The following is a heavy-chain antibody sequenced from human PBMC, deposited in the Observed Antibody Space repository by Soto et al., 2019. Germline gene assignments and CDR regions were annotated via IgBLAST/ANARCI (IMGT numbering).Heavy chain of an antibody. V-gene: IGHV3-23*01. D-gene: IGHD3-10*01. CDR2: ISGSGGTT. J-gene: IGHJ3*02. Sequence: PGGSLRLSCAASGFTFSSYGIHWVRQAPGKGLEWVSAISGSGGTTYYADSVKGRFTISRDNSKNTLHLQMNSLRAEDTAVYYCAKDFYGSGPEAFDIWGQGTMVTVSS. CDR1: GFTFSSYG. CDR3: AKDFYGSGPEAFDI.